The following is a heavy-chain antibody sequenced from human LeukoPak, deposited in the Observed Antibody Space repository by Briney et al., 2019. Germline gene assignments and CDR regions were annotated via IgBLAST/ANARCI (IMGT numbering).Heavy chain of an antibody. CDR2: ISSGRNFI. V-gene: IGHV3-21*06. Sequence: GGSLRLSCAASGFGLSSYYMTWVRQAPGKGLEWVASISSGRNFINYADSVRGRFTISRDNAKNSVYLQMNSLRVEDTAIYYCARDSYVSGSGSPNWFDPWGQGTQVTVSS. J-gene: IGHJ5*02. CDR3: ARDSYVSGSGSPNWFDP. CDR1: GFGLSSYY. D-gene: IGHD3-10*01.